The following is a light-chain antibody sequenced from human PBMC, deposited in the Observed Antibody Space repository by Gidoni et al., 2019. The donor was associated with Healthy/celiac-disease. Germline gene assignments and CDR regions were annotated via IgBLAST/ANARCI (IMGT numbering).Light chain of an antibody. CDR1: QSLSSY. J-gene: IGKJ2*01. CDR2: AAS. V-gene: IGKV1-39*01. Sequence: DIQMTQSPSSLSASVGDRVTIPCRASQSLSSYLKWYQQKPGKAPKLLIYAASSLQSGVPSRFSGSGSGTDFTLTISSLQPEDFATYYCQQSYSTRMYTFGQGTKLEMK. CDR3: QQSYSTRMYT.